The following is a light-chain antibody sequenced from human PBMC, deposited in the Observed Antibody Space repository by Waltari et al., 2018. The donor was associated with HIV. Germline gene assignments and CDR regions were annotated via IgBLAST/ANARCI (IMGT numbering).Light chain of an antibody. V-gene: IGLV2-11*01. CDR2: AVN. Sequence: QSALTQPHSVSGSPGQSLTISCTGTSSYVNTFVHCYQQPPGKVPKVIIDAVNKRPTVVPARFSGYESGNTASLTISGLQAEDESAYYCCSQAGNLIFVSGTGTKVTVL. J-gene: IGLJ1*01. CDR1: SSYVNTF. CDR3: CSQAGNLIFV.